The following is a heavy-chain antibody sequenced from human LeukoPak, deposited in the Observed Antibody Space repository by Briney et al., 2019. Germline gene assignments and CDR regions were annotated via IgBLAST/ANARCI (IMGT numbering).Heavy chain of an antibody. V-gene: IGHV3-48*01. CDR2: ISSSSTI. D-gene: IGHD5-18*01. Sequence: GGSLRLSCAASGFTFISYSMNWVRQAPGKGLEWVSYISSSSTIYYADSVKGRFTISRDNAKNSLYLQMNSLRAEDTAVYYCARDSALDTAMDTFDYWGQGTLVTVSS. J-gene: IGHJ4*02. CDR3: ARDSALDTAMDTFDY. CDR1: GFTFISYS.